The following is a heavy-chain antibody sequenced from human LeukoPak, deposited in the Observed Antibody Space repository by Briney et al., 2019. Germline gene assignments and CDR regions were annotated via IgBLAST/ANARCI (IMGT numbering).Heavy chain of an antibody. Sequence: SETLSLTCSVSGGSIRSSYYWGWTRQPPGKGLEWIGSIYYSGSTYYNPSLKSRVTISVDTSKDQFSLRLSSVTAADTAVYYCARGRDSRGYQFMGFDSWGQGNLVTVSS. J-gene: IGHJ4*02. CDR1: GGSIRSSYY. D-gene: IGHD3-22*01. CDR2: IYYSGST. V-gene: IGHV4-39*07. CDR3: ARGRDSRGYQFMGFDS.